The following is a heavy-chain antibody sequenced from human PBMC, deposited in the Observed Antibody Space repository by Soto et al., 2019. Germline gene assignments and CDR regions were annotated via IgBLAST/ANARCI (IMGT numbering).Heavy chain of an antibody. J-gene: IGHJ3*02. D-gene: IGHD2-21*01. CDR3: AREGVGMRAFDI. CDR1: GFTFSSYD. CDR2: IGTAGDT. Sequence: GGSLRLSCAASGFTFSSYDMHWVRQATGKGLEWVSAIGTAGDTYYPGSVKGRFTISRENAKNSLYLQMNSLRAGDTAVYYCAREGVGMRAFDIWGQGTMVTVS. V-gene: IGHV3-13*01.